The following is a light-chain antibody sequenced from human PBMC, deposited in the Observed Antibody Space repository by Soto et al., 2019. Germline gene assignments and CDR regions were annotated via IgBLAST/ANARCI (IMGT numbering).Light chain of an antibody. J-gene: IGKJ1*01. CDR1: QSLLHRNGYNY. CDR2: LVS. V-gene: IGKV2-28*01. CDR3: QQSYSTPPWT. Sequence: DIVMTQSPLSLSVTPGEPASISCRSSQSLLHRNGYNYLDWYLQKPGQSPQLLIYLVSNRASGVPDRFSGSGSGTDFTLTSSSLQPEDFATYYCQQSYSTPPWTFGQGTKVEIK.